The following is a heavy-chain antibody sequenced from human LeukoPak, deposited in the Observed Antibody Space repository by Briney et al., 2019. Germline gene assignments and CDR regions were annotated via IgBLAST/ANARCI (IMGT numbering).Heavy chain of an antibody. D-gene: IGHD6-13*01. V-gene: IGHV3-30*02. CDR3: ARDSIRQQLYYFDY. CDR1: GFTFSSYD. Sequence: GGSLRLSCAASGFTFSSYDMHWVRQAPGKGLEWVSFMQYDGSIKYYADSVKGRFTISRDNSKNTLYLQMDSLRADDTAVYFCARDSIRQQLYYFDYWGRGTLVTVSS. CDR2: MQYDGSIK. J-gene: IGHJ4*02.